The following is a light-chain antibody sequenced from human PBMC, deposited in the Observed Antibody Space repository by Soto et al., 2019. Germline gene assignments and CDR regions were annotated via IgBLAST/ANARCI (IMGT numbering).Light chain of an antibody. V-gene: IGKV3-20*01. CDR2: GAS. CDR1: QSVSSSY. Sequence: EMVLTQSPDTLSLSPGERATLSCRASQSVSSSYLAWYQQKLGQAPRLLIYGASTRATGIPDRFSGSGSGTDLTLTVSRLEAEDFAVFYCQQYGSSPPTFGQGTKLEIK. J-gene: IGKJ2*01. CDR3: QQYGSSPPT.